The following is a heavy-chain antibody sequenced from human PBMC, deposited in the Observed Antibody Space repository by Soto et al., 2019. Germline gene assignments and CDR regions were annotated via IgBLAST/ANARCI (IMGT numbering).Heavy chain of an antibody. CDR2: VNPSGGGT. CDR3: ARGYCSGSYSV. Sequence: ASVKVSCKAFGYTFTSYYMHWVRQAPGQGLEWMGIVNPSGGGTSYAQKFQGRVTMTRDTSTSTVYMELSSLRSEDTAVYYCARGYCSGSYSVWGQGTLVTVSS. D-gene: IGHD3-10*01. CDR1: GYTFTSYY. J-gene: IGHJ4*02. V-gene: IGHV1-46*01.